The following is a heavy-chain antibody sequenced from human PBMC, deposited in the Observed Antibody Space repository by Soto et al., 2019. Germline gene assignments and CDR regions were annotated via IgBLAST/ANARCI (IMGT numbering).Heavy chain of an antibody. J-gene: IGHJ5*02. CDR3: ARGGYCSGGSCTWFDP. Sequence: ASVKVSCKASGYTFTSYAMHWVRQAPGQRLEWMGWINAGNGNTKYSQKFQGRVTITRDTSASTAYMELSSLRSEDTAMYYCARGGYCSGGSCTWFDPWGQGTLVTVSS. CDR2: INAGNGNT. CDR1: GYTFTSYA. D-gene: IGHD2-15*01. V-gene: IGHV1-3*01.